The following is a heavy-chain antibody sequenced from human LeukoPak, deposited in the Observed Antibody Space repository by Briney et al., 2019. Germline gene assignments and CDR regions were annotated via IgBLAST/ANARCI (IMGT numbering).Heavy chain of an antibody. Sequence: SETLSLTCAVYGGSFSGYYWSWIRQPPGKGLEWIGEINHSGSTNYNPSLKSRVTISVDTSKNQFSLKLSSVTAADTAVYYCARTYYDFWSGYYYFDYWGQGTLVTVSP. CDR2: INHSGST. D-gene: IGHD3-3*01. V-gene: IGHV4-34*01. CDR3: ARTYYDFWSGYYYFDY. J-gene: IGHJ4*02. CDR1: GGSFSGYY.